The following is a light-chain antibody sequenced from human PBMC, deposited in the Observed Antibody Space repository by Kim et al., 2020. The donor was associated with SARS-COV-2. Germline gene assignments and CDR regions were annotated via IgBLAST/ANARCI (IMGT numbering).Light chain of an antibody. V-gene: IGKV3-20*01. J-gene: IGKJ2*01. CDR2: GTY. CDR1: QSVSSGL. CDR3: QQYGNTPPDT. Sequence: SPGERATLSCRATQSVSSGLVAWYQQKPGQAPRLLIYGTYKRLTGIPDRFTGSGSGTDFTLTISRLEPEDFAVYYCQQYGNTPPDTFGQGTKLEI.